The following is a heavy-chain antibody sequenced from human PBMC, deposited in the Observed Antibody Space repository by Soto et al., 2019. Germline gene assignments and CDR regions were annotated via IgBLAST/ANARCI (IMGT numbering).Heavy chain of an antibody. Sequence: SVKVSCKASGVTFSSYAISWVRQAPGQGLEWMGGIIPIFGTANYAQKFQGRVTITADESTSTAYMELSSLRSEDTAVYYCASGKWRDAFDIWGQGTMVTVSS. J-gene: IGHJ3*02. CDR2: IIPIFGTA. D-gene: IGHD3-10*01. CDR1: GVTFSSYA. CDR3: ASGKWRDAFDI. V-gene: IGHV1-69*13.